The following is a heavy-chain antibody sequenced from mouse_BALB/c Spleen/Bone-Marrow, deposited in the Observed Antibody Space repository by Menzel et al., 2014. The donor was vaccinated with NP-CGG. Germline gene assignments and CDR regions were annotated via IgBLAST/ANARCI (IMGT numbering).Heavy chain of an antibody. Sequence: QVQLQQSGAELVKPGASVKLSCKASGYTFTSYYLYWVKQRPGQGLEWIGEINPSNGGTNFNERFKSKASLTVDKSSSTAYMQLNSLTSEDSAAYYCTRRSLLSDYYSMDYWGQGTSVTVSS. D-gene: IGHD2-10*01. V-gene: IGHV1S81*02. CDR3: TRRSLLSDYYSMDY. CDR1: GYTFTSYY. CDR2: INPSNGGT. J-gene: IGHJ4*01.